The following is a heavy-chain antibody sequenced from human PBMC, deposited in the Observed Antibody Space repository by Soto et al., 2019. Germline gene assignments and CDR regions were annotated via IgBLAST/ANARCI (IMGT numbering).Heavy chain of an antibody. CDR1: GYSFTSYW. J-gene: IGHJ6*02. D-gene: IGHD4-17*01. Sequence: GESLKISCKGSGYSFTSYWISWVRQMPGKGLEWMGRIDPSDSYTNYSPSFQGHVTISADKSISTAYLQWSSLKASDTAMYYCALNYGDYGRYYYYYGMDVWGQGTTVTVS. CDR2: IDPSDSYT. CDR3: ALNYGDYGRYYYYYGMDV. V-gene: IGHV5-10-1*01.